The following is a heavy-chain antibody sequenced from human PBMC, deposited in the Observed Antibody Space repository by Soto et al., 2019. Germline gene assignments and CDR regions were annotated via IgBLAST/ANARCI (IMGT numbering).Heavy chain of an antibody. CDR2: INPNSGGT. V-gene: IGHV1-2*04. Sequence: ASVKVSCKASGYTFTGYYMHWVRQAPGQGLEWMGWINPNSGGTNYAQKFQGWVTMTRDTSISTAYMELSRLRSDDTAVYYCGRGLWGSGGEGYFDYWGQGTLVTVSS. CDR1: GYTFTGYY. J-gene: IGHJ4*02. D-gene: IGHD3-16*01. CDR3: GRGLWGSGGEGYFDY.